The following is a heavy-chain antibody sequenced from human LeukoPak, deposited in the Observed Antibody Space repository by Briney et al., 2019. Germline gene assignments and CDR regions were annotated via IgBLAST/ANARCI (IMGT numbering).Heavy chain of an antibody. D-gene: IGHD3-9*01. CDR1: GGSVSSGSYY. CDR3: ARGLELRYFDWLPDDPFLDI. J-gene: IGHJ3*02. Sequence: PSETLSLTCTVSGGSVSSGSYYWSWIRQPPGKGLEWIGYIYYSGSTNYNPSLKSRVTISVDTSKNQFSLKLSSVTAADTAVYYCARGLELRYFDWLPDDPFLDIWGQGTMVTVSS. V-gene: IGHV4-61*01. CDR2: IYYSGST.